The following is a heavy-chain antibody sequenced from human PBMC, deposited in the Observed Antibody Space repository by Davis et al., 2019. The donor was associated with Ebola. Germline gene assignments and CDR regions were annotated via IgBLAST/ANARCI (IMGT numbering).Heavy chain of an antibody. CDR2: ISSSSSYI. J-gene: IGHJ4*02. CDR3: ARTVTGGYY. CDR1: GFTFSSYS. D-gene: IGHD4-17*01. Sequence: GESLKISCAASGFTFSSYSMNWVRQAPGKGLEWVSSISSSSSYIYYADSVKGRFTISRDNAKNSLYLQMNSLRDEDTAVYYCARTVTGGYYWGQGTLVTVSS. V-gene: IGHV3-21*01.